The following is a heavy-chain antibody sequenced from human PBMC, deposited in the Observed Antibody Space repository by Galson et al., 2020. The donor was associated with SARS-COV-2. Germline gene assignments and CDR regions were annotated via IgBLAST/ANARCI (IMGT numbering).Heavy chain of an antibody. CDR3: ARGHRGVVPSPVLGLGPFYSYYYMDV. CDR2: INISGNT. J-gene: IGHJ6*03. CDR1: GGSFSGYS. V-gene: IGHV4-34*01. D-gene: IGHD3-16*01. Sequence: SETLSLTFAVYGGSFSGYSWTWIRQAPGKGLEWLGEINISGNTNYSPSLRSRVTISVDTSKNQFSLSLTSVTTADTAVYYCARGHRGVVPSPVLGLGPFYSYYYMDVWGKGTTVSVSS.